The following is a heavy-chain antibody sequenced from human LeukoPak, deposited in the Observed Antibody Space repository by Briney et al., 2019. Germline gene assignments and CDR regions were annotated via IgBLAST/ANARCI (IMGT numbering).Heavy chain of an antibody. D-gene: IGHD6-19*01. CDR2: ISAYNGNT. V-gene: IGHV1-18*01. Sequence: ASVKVSCKASGYTFTSYGISWVRQAPGQGLEWMGWISAYNGNTNYAQKLQGRVTMTTDTSTSTAYMELRSLRSDDTAVYYCARDRRIAVAGSPMAGFDPWGQGTLVTVSS. CDR1: GYTFTSYG. J-gene: IGHJ5*02. CDR3: ARDRRIAVAGSPMAGFDP.